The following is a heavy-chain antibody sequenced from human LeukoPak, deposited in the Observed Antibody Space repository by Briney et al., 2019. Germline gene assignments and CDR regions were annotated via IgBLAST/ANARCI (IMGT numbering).Heavy chain of an antibody. J-gene: IGHJ6*02. CDR1: GGSISSGGYY. CDR2: IYYSGST. V-gene: IGHV4-61*08. D-gene: IGHD6-19*01. Sequence: SETLSLTCTVSGGSISSGGYYWSWTRQHPGKGLEWIGYIYYSGSTNYNPSLKSRVTISVDTSKNQFSLKLSSVTAADTAVYYCARHVEAVAGTSYYYYGMDVWGQGTTVTVSS. CDR3: ARHVEAVAGTSYYYYGMDV.